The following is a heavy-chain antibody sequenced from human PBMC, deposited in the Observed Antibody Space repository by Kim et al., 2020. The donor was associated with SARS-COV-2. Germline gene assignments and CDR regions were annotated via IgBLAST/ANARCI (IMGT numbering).Heavy chain of an antibody. V-gene: IGHV1-3*01. D-gene: IGHD6-13*01. Sequence: KYSQKFQGRVHITRDTSASTAYMELSSLRSEDTAVYYCARDPSIAAAEGDYWGQGTLVTVSS. CDR3: ARDPSIAAAEGDY. J-gene: IGHJ4*02.